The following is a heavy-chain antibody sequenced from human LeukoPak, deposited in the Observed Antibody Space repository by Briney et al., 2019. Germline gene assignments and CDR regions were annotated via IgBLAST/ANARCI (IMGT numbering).Heavy chain of an antibody. Sequence: SETLSLTCTVSGGSISSGGYYWTWIRQHPGKGLEWIGYIYYSGSTYYNPSLKSRVTMSVDTSKNQFSLKLSSVTAVDTAVYYCARNKGSSWIDYWGQGTLVTVSS. CDR2: IYYSGST. CDR1: GGSISSGGYY. D-gene: IGHD6-13*01. V-gene: IGHV4-31*03. CDR3: ARNKGSSWIDY. J-gene: IGHJ4*02.